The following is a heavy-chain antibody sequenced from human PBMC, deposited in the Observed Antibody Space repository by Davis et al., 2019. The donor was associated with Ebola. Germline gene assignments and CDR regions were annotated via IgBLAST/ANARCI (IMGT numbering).Heavy chain of an antibody. CDR1: GGSISSGSHY. D-gene: IGHD2-15*01. V-gene: IGHV4-61*01. J-gene: IGHJ6*03. CDR3: ARHGYCSGGSCYAYHMDV. Sequence: SETLSLTCTVSGGSISSGSHYWSWIRQPPGKGLEWIGYIYYSGTTSYNPSLKSRVTISVDTSKNQFSLKLRSVTAADTAVYYCARHGYCSGGSCYAYHMDVWGKGTTVTVSS. CDR2: IYYSGTT.